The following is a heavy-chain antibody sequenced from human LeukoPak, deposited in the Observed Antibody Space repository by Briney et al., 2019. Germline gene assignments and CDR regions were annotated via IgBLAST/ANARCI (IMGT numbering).Heavy chain of an antibody. CDR2: IIPIFGTA. Sequence: GSSVKVSCKASGGTFSSYAISWVRQAPGQGLEWMGGIIPIFGTANYAQKFQGRVTITADESTSTAYMELSSLRSEDTAVYYCAREQPGYCSSTSCPGDWFDPWGQGTLVTVSS. CDR3: AREQPGYCSSTSCPGDWFDP. V-gene: IGHV1-69*01. CDR1: GGTFSSYA. J-gene: IGHJ5*02. D-gene: IGHD2-2*01.